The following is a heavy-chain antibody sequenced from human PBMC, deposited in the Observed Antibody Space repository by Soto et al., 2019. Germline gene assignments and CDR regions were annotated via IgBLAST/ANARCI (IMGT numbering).Heavy chain of an antibody. V-gene: IGHV3-48*02. CDR3: ARDHYSNYGGIDYYYGMDV. J-gene: IGHJ6*02. D-gene: IGHD4-4*01. CDR1: GFTFSSYI. CDR2: ISSSSSTI. Sequence: PGGSLRLSCAASGFTFSSYIMNWVRQSPGKGLEWVSYISSSSSTIYYADSVKGRFTISRDNAKNSLYLQMNSLRDEDTAVYYCARDHYSNYGGIDYYYGMDVWGQGTTVTVSS.